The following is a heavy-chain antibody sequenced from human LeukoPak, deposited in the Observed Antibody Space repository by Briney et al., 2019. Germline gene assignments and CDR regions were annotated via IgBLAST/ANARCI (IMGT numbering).Heavy chain of an antibody. D-gene: IGHD1-1*01. CDR3: ARDFANWPFDY. V-gene: IGHV1-46*01. CDR2: INPSGGST. J-gene: IGHJ4*02. CDR1: GYTFTSYY. Sequence: GASVKVSCKASGYTFTSYYMHWVRQAPGQGLEWMGIINPSGGSTSYAQKFQGRVTMTRDTSTSTVYMELCSLRSEDTAVYYCARDFANWPFDYWGQGTLVTVSS.